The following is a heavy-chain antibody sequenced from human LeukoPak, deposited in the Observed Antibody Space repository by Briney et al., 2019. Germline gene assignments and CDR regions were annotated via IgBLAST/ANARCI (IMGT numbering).Heavy chain of an antibody. CDR2: IKKDGSEK. Sequence: QTGGSLRLSCAASGFIFSNYRMAWVRLAPGKGLEWVANIKKDGSEKYYVGSVKGRFAISRDNAKNSLYLQMNSLRPEDTAVYYCARDPIYGDLDYWGQGTRVTVSS. J-gene: IGHJ4*02. CDR3: ARDPIYGDLDY. D-gene: IGHD4-17*01. CDR1: GFIFSNYR. V-gene: IGHV3-7*01.